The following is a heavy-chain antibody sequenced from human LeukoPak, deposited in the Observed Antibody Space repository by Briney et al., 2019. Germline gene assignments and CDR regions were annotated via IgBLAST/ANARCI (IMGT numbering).Heavy chain of an antibody. D-gene: IGHD3-22*01. CDR2: IYYTGST. J-gene: IGHJ4*02. CDR1: GGSISSSSYY. Sequence: SETLSLTCTVSGGSISSSSYYWGWIRQPPGKGLEWIGSIYYTGSTYYNPSLKSRVTISADTSKNQFSLKLSSVTAAATSVYYCASQDYYDNTCFSDYWCQGTLVTVSS. CDR3: ASQDYYDNTCFSDY. V-gene: IGHV4-39*01.